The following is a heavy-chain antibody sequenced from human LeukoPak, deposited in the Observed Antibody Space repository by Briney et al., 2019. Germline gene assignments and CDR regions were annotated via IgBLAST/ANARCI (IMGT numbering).Heavy chain of an antibody. CDR1: GGSISSGSYY. J-gene: IGHJ5*02. Sequence: SETLSLTCIVSGGSISSGSYYWSWIRQPAGKGLEWIGRVFTSGSTDYNPSFKSRVTISVDTSKNQFSLKLSSVTAADTAVYYCARRISSSWYGDWFDPWGQGTLVTVSS. V-gene: IGHV4-61*02. CDR3: ARRISSSWYGDWFDP. CDR2: VFTSGST. D-gene: IGHD6-13*01.